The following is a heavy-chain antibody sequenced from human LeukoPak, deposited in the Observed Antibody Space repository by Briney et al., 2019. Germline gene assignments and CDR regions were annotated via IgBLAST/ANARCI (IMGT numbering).Heavy chain of an antibody. CDR2: INHSGST. CDR1: GGSFSGYY. J-gene: IGHJ2*01. Sequence: NPSETLSLTCAVYGGSFSGYYWSWIRQPPGKGLEWIGEINHSGSTNYNPSLKSRVTISVDTSKNQFSLKLSSVTAADTAVYYCASRGPYCGGDCYFSRHETPSFSSRRKTKNWYFDLWGRGTLVTVSS. CDR3: ASRGPYCGGDCYFSRHETPSFSSRRKTKNWYFDL. V-gene: IGHV4-34*01. D-gene: IGHD2-21*01.